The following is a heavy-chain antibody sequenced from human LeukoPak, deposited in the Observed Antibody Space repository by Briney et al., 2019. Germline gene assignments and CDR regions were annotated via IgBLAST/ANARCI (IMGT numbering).Heavy chain of an antibody. CDR2: IKQDGSEK. D-gene: IGHD4/OR15-4a*01. Sequence: GGSLRLSCAVSGFTFSDYSMNWVRQAPGKGLEWVANIKQDGSEKYYVDSVKGRFTISRDNAKNSLYLQMNSLRADDTAVFYCARGLTVDFWGQGTLVTVSS. CDR3: ARGLTVDF. J-gene: IGHJ4*02. CDR1: GFTFSDYS. V-gene: IGHV3-7*04.